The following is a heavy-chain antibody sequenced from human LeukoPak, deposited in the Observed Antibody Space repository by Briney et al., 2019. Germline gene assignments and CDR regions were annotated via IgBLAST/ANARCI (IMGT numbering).Heavy chain of an antibody. V-gene: IGHV3-20*04. J-gene: IGHJ6*02. Sequence: GGSLRLSCAASEFTFSSYSMNWVRQAPGKGLEWVSSINWNGGSRDYADSVKGRFTISRDNAKNSLYLQMNSLRAEDTALYYCARDLGIVMIRGPYPNNYAMDVWGQGTTVTVSS. CDR3: ARDLGIVMIRGPYPNNYAMDV. CDR2: INWNGGSR. CDR1: EFTFSSYS. D-gene: IGHD3-10*01.